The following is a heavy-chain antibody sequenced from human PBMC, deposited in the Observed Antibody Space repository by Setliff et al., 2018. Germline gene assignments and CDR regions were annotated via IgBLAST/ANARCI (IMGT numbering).Heavy chain of an antibody. CDR2: IHHSAST. V-gene: IGHV4-59*01. CDR1: FDSMTNYY. J-gene: IGHJ6*02. Sequence: SETLSLTCTVSFDSMTNYYWTWVRLPPGKGLEWIGNIHHSASTNYDPSLQSRLSLSVDTSKNQFYLKLNSVNAADTAVYHCTRDQDYYGMDVWGQGTTVTVSS. CDR3: TRDQDYYGMDV.